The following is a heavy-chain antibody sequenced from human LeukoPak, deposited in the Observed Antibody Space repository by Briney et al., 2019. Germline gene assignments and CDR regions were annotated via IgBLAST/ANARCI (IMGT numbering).Heavy chain of an antibody. J-gene: IGHJ5*02. V-gene: IGHV1-2*04. CDR3: ARSVPYGSGTGGGSYWFDP. D-gene: IGHD3-10*01. Sequence: ASVKVSCKASGYTFTGYYMHWVRQAPGQGLEWMGWINPYSGGTNYAQKFQGWLTMTRDTAISTAYMGLSRLRSDDTAVYYCARSVPYGSGTGGGSYWFDPWGQGTLVTVSS. CDR2: INPYSGGT. CDR1: GYTFTGYY.